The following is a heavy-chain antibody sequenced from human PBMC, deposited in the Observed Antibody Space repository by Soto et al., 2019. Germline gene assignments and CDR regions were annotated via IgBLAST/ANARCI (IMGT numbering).Heavy chain of an antibody. CDR3: ARQVYGDYLGGNWFDP. Sequence: PSWTLSLTCSILRDSVSDTRFYWGWVRQSPEKGLEWIGSISHDGHAYYNPSLKSRVTLFADTSRNQFSLTMKSVTVADTALYFXARQVYGDYLGGNWFDPWGQGALVTVSS. V-gene: IGHV4-39*01. J-gene: IGHJ5*02. D-gene: IGHD4-17*01. CDR2: ISHDGHA. CDR1: RDSVSDTRFY.